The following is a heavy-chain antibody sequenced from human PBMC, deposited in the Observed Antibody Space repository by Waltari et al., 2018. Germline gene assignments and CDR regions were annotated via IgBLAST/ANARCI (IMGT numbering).Heavy chain of an antibody. CDR1: GFTFDDYA. CDR2: ISWNSGSI. J-gene: IGHJ4*02. CDR3: AKEPYSSSFPEQ. Sequence: EVQLVESGGGLVQPGRSLRLSCAASGFTFDDYAMPWVRQAPGKGLEWVSGISWNSGSIGYADSVKGRFTISRDNAKNSLYLQMNSLRAEDTALYYCAKEPYSSSFPEQWGQGTLVTVSS. D-gene: IGHD6-6*01. V-gene: IGHV3-9*01.